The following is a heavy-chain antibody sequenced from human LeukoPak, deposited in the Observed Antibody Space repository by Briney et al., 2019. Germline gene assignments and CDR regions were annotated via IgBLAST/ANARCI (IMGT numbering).Heavy chain of an antibody. CDR1: GYTFSSYG. CDR2: ISGYNDNT. V-gene: IGHV1-18*01. J-gene: IGHJ3*02. CDR3: AKYCSTWYWGAFDI. D-gene: IGHD6-13*01. Sequence: ASVKVSCKASGYTFSSYGIIWVRQAPGQGLEWMGWISGYNDNTNYVQKLQGRVTMTTDTSTSTAYMELRSLRSDNTAVYYCAKYCSTWYWGAFDIWGQGTMVTVSS.